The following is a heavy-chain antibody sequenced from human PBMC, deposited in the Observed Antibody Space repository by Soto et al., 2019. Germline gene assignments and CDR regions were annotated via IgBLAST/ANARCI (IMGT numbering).Heavy chain of an antibody. V-gene: IGHV4-4*07. CDR3: ARDGSLDMGFGERSVGTDV. Sequence: PSETLSLTCTVSGGSISSYYWSWIRQPAGKGLEWIGRIYTSVSTNYNPSLKSRVTMSVDTSKNQFSLKLSSVTAADTAVYYCARDGSLDMGFGERSVGTDVWGQGNTVTVSS. J-gene: IGHJ6*02. CDR2: IYTSVST. CDR1: GGSISSYY. D-gene: IGHD3-10*01.